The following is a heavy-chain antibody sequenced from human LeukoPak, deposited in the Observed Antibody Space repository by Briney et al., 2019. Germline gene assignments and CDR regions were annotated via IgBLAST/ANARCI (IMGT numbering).Heavy chain of an antibody. CDR2: IFPIFGTA. V-gene: IGHV1-69*01. J-gene: IGHJ4*02. Sequence: SVKVSCKASGGTFSSYAISWVRQAPGQGLEWMGGIFPIFGTANYAQKFQGRVTITADESTSTAYMELSSLRSEDTAVYYCARGRYSGYDTSNDYWGQGTLVTVSS. CDR3: ARGRYSGYDTSNDY. D-gene: IGHD5-12*01. CDR1: GGTFSSYA.